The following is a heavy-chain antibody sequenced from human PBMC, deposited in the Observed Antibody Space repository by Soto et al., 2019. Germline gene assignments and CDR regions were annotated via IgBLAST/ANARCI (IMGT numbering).Heavy chain of an antibody. CDR3: ARDKNDFTGRQGMDV. J-gene: IGHJ6*02. Sequence: PGGSLRLSCAASGFTFSSYEMNWVRQAPGKGLEWVSYISSSGSTIYYADSVKGRFTISRDNAKNSLYLQMNSLRAEDTAVYYCARDKNDFTGRQGMDVWGQGTTVTVSS. CDR1: GFTFSSYE. CDR2: ISSSGSTI. D-gene: IGHD3-3*01. V-gene: IGHV3-48*03.